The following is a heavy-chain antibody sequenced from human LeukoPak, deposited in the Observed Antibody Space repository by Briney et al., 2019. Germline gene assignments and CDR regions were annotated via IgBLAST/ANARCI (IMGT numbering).Heavy chain of an antibody. D-gene: IGHD2-8*01. CDR2: ISLGGSN. CDR3: ATNTLVVYATYGFDL. J-gene: IGHJ3*01. V-gene: IGHV4-4*02. CDR1: GGSISTSKW. Sequence: SGTLSLTCPVSGGSISTSKWWSWARQPPGKGLGCIGEISLGGSNNYSPSLESRATFSIDKSENQFSLRRTAVTAADKAMYFCATNTLVVYATYGFDLWGHGTMVTVSS.